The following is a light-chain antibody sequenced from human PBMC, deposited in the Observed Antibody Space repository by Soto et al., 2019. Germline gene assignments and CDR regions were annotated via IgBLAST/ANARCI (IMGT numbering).Light chain of an antibody. J-gene: IGLJ2*01. V-gene: IGLV1-40*01. Sequence: QSVLTQPPSVSGAPXXXVTISCTXXXXNIGAGYDVHWYQQLPGTAPKLLIYGNSNRPSGVPDRFSGSKSGTSASLAITGLQAEDEADYYCQSYDISLSGVVFGGGTKLTVL. CDR3: QSYDISLSGVV. CDR1: XXNIGAGYD. CDR2: GNS.